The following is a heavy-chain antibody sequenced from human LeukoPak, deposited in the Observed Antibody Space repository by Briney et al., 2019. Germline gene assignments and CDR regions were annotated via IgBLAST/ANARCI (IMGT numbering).Heavy chain of an antibody. Sequence: PGKSLRLSCAASGFTFSGYAMHWVRQAPGKGLEWVAVIWYDGSNKYYADSVKGRFTISRDNSKNTLYLQMNSLRAEDTAVYYCARDPYSYGYFDYWGQGTLVNVSS. CDR2: IWYDGSNK. V-gene: IGHV3-33*08. J-gene: IGHJ4*02. CDR3: ARDPYSYGYFDY. D-gene: IGHD5-18*01. CDR1: GFTFSGYA.